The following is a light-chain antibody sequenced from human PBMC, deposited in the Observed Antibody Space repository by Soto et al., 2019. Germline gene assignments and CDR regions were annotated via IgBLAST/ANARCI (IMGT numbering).Light chain of an antibody. CDR1: SSDVGGYNY. CDR2: EVS. J-gene: IGLJ1*01. V-gene: IGLV2-14*01. CDR3: SSYITTTTLEV. Sequence: QSALTQPASVSGSPGQSIIISCTGTSSDVGGYNYVSWYQHHPGKAPKLMIYEVSNRPSGVSNRFSGSKSGNTASLTISGLQGEDEADYYCSSYITTTTLEVFGTGTKLTVL.